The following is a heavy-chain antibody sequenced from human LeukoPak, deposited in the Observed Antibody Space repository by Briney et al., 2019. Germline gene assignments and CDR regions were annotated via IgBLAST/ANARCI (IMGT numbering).Heavy chain of an antibody. D-gene: IGHD1-26*01. V-gene: IGHV4-61*01. CDR3: AREGGATFDY. Sequence: SETLSLTCTVSGGSVSSGSYYWSWIRQPPGKGLEWIGYIYYSGSTNYNPSLKSRVTISADTSKNQSSLKLSSVTSADTAVYYCAREGGATFDYWGQGTLLTVSS. CDR1: GGSVSSGSYY. CDR2: IYYSGST. J-gene: IGHJ4*02.